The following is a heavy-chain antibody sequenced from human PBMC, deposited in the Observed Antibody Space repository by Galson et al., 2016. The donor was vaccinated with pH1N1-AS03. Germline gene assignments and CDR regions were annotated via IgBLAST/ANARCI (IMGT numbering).Heavy chain of an antibody. D-gene: IGHD4-17*01. V-gene: IGHV3-23*01. Sequence: SLRLSCAASGFSFSSYAMSWVRQAPGKGLKWISGISASGGSTNYVESVKGRFTISRDNSRNTLDLQMNSLRADDTAIYYCAKGMTKVTSIYGMDVWGQGTTVSVSS. CDR1: GFSFSSYA. CDR2: ISASGGST. J-gene: IGHJ6*02. CDR3: AKGMTKVTSIYGMDV.